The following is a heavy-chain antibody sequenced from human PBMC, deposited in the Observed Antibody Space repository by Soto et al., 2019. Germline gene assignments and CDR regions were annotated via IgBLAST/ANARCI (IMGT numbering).Heavy chain of an antibody. Sequence: QVQLVQSGAAVKRPGSSAKVSCKASGDTFSFYSINWVRQAPGLGLEWMGRVNPILSMSNYAQRFQGRVTMTADKSTSTAYMELSGLRSEDTAMYYCATSYGSGYRAFDYWGQGALVTVSS. CDR2: VNPILSMS. V-gene: IGHV1-69*04. CDR1: GDTFSFYS. CDR3: ATSYGSGYRAFDY. J-gene: IGHJ4*02. D-gene: IGHD3-10*01.